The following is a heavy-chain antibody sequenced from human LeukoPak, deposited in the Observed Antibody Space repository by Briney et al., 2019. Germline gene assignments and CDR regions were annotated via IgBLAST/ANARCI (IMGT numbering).Heavy chain of an antibody. Sequence: PSETLSLTCAVYGGSFTNYSRSWIRQPPGKGLEWIGEINYSGSTNYNPSLKSRVTISVDTSKNQFSLKLSSVTAADTAVYYCARGYDSGFPDCGRETLVTVSS. D-gene: IGHD6-19*01. CDR2: INYSGST. CDR3: ARGYDSGFPD. V-gene: IGHV4-34*01. J-gene: IGHJ4*02. CDR1: GGSFTNYS.